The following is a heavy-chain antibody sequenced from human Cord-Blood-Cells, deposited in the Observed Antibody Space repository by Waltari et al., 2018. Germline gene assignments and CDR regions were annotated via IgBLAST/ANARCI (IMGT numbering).Heavy chain of an antibody. D-gene: IGHD3-3*01. Sequence: EVQLVQSGAEVKKPGEALKISCKGSGYSFTSYWIGWVRQMPGKGLEWMGIIYPGDSDTRYSPSFQGQVTISADKSISTAYLQWSSLKASDTAMYYCARARGGAPAYYDFWSGYYDYWGQGTLVTVSS. CDR2: IYPGDSDT. CDR1: GYSFTSYW. V-gene: IGHV5-51*01. CDR3: ARARGGAPAYYDFWSGYYDY. J-gene: IGHJ4*02.